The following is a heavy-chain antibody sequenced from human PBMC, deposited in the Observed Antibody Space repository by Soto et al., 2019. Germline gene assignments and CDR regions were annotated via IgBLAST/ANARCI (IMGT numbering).Heavy chain of an antibody. D-gene: IGHD3-16*01. Sequence: QVQLVESGGGVVQPGRSLRLSCAASGFTFSSYGMHWVRQAPGKGLEWVAVIWYDGSNKYYADSVKGRFAIYRDTYQNTLDLKVNSLRAKDTAVYYSAREEVVGSYGPAPVYGMDVRGQGTTGTVSS. V-gene: IGHV3-33*01. J-gene: IGHJ6*02. CDR2: IWYDGSNK. CDR1: GFTFSSYG. CDR3: AREEVVGSYGPAPVYGMDV.